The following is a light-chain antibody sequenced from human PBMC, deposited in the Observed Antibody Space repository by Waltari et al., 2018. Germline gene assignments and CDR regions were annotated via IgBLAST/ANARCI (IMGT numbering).Light chain of an antibody. J-gene: IGLJ3*02. CDR2: DDA. Sequence: SYVLTQPPAVSVAPGQTPRLTWWGDDLGRTSVHGYQQKAGQAPVLVVHDDADRPSGIPERFSGSNSGNTATLIISRVEVGDEADYYCQVWESSSGSNWVFGGGTKVTVL. CDR3: QVWESSSGSNWV. V-gene: IGLV3-21*02. CDR1: DLGRTS.